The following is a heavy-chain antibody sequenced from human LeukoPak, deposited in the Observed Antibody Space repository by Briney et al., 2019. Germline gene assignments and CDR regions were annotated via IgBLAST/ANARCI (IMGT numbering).Heavy chain of an antibody. D-gene: IGHD1-26*01. Sequence: SETLSLTCTVSGGSINSYYWSWIRQPPGKGLEWIGYIYYSGSTNYNPSLKSRVTISLDTSKNQFSLNLSSVTAADTAVYYCARHGRLVSGTYYDYWGQGTLVTVSS. CDR1: GGSINSYY. V-gene: IGHV4-59*08. CDR3: ARHGRLVSGTYYDY. CDR2: IYYSGST. J-gene: IGHJ4*02.